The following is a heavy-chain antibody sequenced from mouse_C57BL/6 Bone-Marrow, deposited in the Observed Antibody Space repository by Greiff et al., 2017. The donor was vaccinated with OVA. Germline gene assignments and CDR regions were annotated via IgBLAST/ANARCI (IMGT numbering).Heavy chain of an antibody. CDR2: IYPRSGNT. D-gene: IGHD2-12*01. CDR1: GYTFTSYG. Sequence: QVQLQQSGAELARPGASVKLSCKASGYTFTSYGISWVKQRTRQGLEWIGEIYPRSGNTYYNEKFKGKATLTADKSSSTAYMELRSLTSEDSAVYFCAKYSFYAMDYWGQGTSVTVSS. CDR3: AKYSFYAMDY. J-gene: IGHJ4*01. V-gene: IGHV1-81*01.